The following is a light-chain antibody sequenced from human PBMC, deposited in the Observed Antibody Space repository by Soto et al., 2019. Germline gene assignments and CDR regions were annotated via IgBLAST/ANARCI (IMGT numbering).Light chain of an antibody. CDR2: GAS. V-gene: IGKV3-15*01. CDR3: QQYNNWPPFT. CDR1: QSVSSN. J-gene: IGKJ3*01. Sequence: EILMTQSPATLSVSPGDRATLSCRASQSVSSNLAWYQQTPGQTPRLLIYGASTRATGIPASFSGSGSGTEFTLTISSLQSEDFAVYYCQQYNNWPPFTFGPGTKVDIK.